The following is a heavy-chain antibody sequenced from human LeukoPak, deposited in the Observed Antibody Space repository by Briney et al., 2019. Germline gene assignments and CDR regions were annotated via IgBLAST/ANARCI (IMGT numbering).Heavy chain of an antibody. D-gene: IGHD6-13*01. CDR1: TGSMSGYF. CDR2: IYTTGSA. CDR3: ARTAAGPKGYFDY. V-gene: IGHV4-4*07. Sequence: SETLSLTCTVSTGSMSGYFWTWLRQPAGKGLEWIGRIYTTGSAYYNPSLESRVTFSLDTSKNQFSLKLSSVTAADTAVYYCARTAAGPKGYFDYWGQGTLVTVSS. J-gene: IGHJ4*02.